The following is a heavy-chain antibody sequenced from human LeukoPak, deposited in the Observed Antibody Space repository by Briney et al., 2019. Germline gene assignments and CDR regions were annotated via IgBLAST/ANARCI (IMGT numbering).Heavy chain of an antibody. D-gene: IGHD3-10*01. CDR2: ISSSSSYI. V-gene: IGHV3-21*01. Sequence: PGGSLRLSCAASGFTFSSYSMNWVRQAPGKGLEWVSSISSSSSYIYYADSVKGRLTISRDNAKNSLYLQMNSLRAEDTAVYYCARDGGLGSYSYYYYYGMDVWGKGTTVTVSS. CDR3: ARDGGLGSYSYYYYYGMDV. J-gene: IGHJ6*04. CDR1: GFTFSSYS.